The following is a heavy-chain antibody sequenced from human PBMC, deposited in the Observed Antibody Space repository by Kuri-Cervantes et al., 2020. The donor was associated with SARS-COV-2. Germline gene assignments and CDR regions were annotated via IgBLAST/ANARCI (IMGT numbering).Heavy chain of an antibody. D-gene: IGHD5-12*01. V-gene: IGHV3-9*01. J-gene: IGHJ4*02. CDR2: ISWRGIK. CDR3: AKDISSVATSANFDY. Sequence: SLKISCAASGFIVSSSYMSWVRQAPGKGLEWVSGISWRGIKDYADTVKGRFIITRDNAENSLYLQMNSLRAEDTAFYYCAKDISSVATSANFDYWGQGTLVTVSS. CDR1: GFIVSSSY.